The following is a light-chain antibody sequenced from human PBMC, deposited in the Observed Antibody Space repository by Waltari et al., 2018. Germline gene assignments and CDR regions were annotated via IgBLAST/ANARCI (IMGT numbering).Light chain of an antibody. CDR2: NTS. CDR1: QGVDKY. CDR3: QHYNKLPLT. Sequence: IVLTQSPATLSLPPGERATLSCRASQGVDKYFAWYQKKPGQAPRLLIYNTSIRATGIPARFSGSGSGTEFTLSITSLQSEDSALYFCQHYNKLPLTFGGGTKVEIK. J-gene: IGKJ4*01. V-gene: IGKV3-15*01.